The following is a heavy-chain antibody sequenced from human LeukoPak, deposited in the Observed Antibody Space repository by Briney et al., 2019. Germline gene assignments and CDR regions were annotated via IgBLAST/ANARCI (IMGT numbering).Heavy chain of an antibody. J-gene: IGHJ4*02. CDR1: GGSISSYY. Sequence: SDTLSLTCTVSGGSISSYYWSWIRQPPGKGLEWIGYIYYSGSTNYNPSLKSRVTISVDTSKNQFSLKLSSVTAADTAVYYCARGYDFWSGYYLDYWGQGTLVTVSS. CDR2: IYYSGST. D-gene: IGHD3-3*01. CDR3: ARGYDFWSGYYLDY. V-gene: IGHV4-59*01.